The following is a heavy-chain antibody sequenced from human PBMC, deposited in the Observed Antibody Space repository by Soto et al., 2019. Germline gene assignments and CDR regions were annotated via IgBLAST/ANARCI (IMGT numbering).Heavy chain of an antibody. D-gene: IGHD2-15*01. V-gene: IGHV3-48*01. CDR2: ISSSSSTI. J-gene: IGHJ6*03. CDR1: GFTFSSYS. CDR3: ARDLGTVVADYYYYYMDV. Sequence: GGSLRLSCAASGFTFSSYSMNWVRQAPGKGLEWVSYISSSSSTIYYADSVKGRFTISRDNAKNSLYLQMNSLRAEDTAVYYCARDLGTVVADYYYYYMDVWGKGTTVTVSS.